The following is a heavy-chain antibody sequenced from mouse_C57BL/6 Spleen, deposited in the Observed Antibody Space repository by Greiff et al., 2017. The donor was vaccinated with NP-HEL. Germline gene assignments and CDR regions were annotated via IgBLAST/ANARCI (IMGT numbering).Heavy chain of an antibody. D-gene: IGHD2-4*01. CDR2: IHPNSGST. V-gene: IGHV1-64*01. CDR1: GYTFTSYW. Sequence: VQLQQPGAELVKPGASVKLSCKASGYTFTSYWMHWVKQRPGQGLEWIGMIHPNSGSTNYNEKFKSKATLTVDKSSSTAYMQLSSLTSEDSAVYYCAREGGDYGAMDYWGQGTSVTVSS. CDR3: AREGGDYGAMDY. J-gene: IGHJ4*01.